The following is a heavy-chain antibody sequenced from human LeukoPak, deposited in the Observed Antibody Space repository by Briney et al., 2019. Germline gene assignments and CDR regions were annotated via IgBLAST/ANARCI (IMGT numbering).Heavy chain of an antibody. V-gene: IGHV3-9*01. Sequence: GGSLRLSCAASGFTFDDYAMHWVRQAPGKGLERVSGISWNSGSIGYADSVKGRFTISRDNAKNSLYLQMNSLRAEDTALYYCALAAGRYYYGMDVWGQGTTVTVSS. J-gene: IGHJ6*02. CDR3: ALAAGRYYYGMDV. D-gene: IGHD6-13*01. CDR2: ISWNSGSI. CDR1: GFTFDDYA.